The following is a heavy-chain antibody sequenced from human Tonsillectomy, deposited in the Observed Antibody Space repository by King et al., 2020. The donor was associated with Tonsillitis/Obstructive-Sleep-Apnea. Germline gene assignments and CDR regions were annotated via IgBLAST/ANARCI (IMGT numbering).Heavy chain of an antibody. J-gene: IGHJ3*02. D-gene: IGHD3-16*02. CDR1: GFSLSTSGVG. Sequence: ITLKESGPTLVKPTQTLTLTCTFSGFSLSTSGVGVGWIRQPPGKALEWLALIYWDDDKRYRPSLKSRLTITKDTSKNQVVLTMTNMDPLDTATYYCAHSRSYYDYIWGSYRPDAFDIWGQGTMVTVSS. CDR2: IYWDDDK. V-gene: IGHV2-5*02. CDR3: AHSRSYYDYIWGSYRPDAFDI.